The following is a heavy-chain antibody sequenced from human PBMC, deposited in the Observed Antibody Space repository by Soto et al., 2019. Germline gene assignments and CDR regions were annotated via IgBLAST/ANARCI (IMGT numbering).Heavy chain of an antibody. CDR2: IYYSGST. Sequence: QLQLQESGPGLVKPSETLSLTCTVSGGSISSSSYYWGWIRQPPGKGLEWIGSIYYSGSTYYNPSLKSRVTISVDTSKNQFSLKLSSVTAADTAVYYCARRRVRGVTPVDYWGQGTLVTVSS. J-gene: IGHJ4*02. CDR3: ARRRVRGVTPVDY. D-gene: IGHD3-10*01. V-gene: IGHV4-39*01. CDR1: GGSISSSSYY.